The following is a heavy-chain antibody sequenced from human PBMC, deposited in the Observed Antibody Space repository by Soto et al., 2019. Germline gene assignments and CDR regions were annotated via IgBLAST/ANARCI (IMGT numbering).Heavy chain of an antibody. CDR3: ATAGGLGAVAADY. D-gene: IGHD6-19*01. CDR1: GGSISSGGYS. CDR2: IYHSGST. Sequence: QLQLQESGSGLVKPSQTLSLTCAVSGGSISSGGYSWSWIRQPPGKGLEWIGYIYHSGSTSYNPSHKSRVTISVDRSKNQFSLKLSSVTAADTAVYYCATAGGLGAVAADYWGQGTLVTVSS. V-gene: IGHV4-30-2*01. J-gene: IGHJ4*02.